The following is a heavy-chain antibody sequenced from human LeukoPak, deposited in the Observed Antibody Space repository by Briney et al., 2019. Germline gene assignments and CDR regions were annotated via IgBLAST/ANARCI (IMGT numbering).Heavy chain of an antibody. D-gene: IGHD3-22*01. CDR3: ARAVSGYLRGFDY. CDR1: GYTFTSYA. J-gene: IGHJ4*02. CDR2: INAGNGNT. Sequence: ASVTVSCKASGYTFTSYAMHWVRQAPGQRLEWMGWINAGNGNTKYSQEFQGRVTITRDTSASTAYMELSSLRSEDMAVYYCARAVSGYLRGFDYWGQGTLVTVSS. V-gene: IGHV1-3*03.